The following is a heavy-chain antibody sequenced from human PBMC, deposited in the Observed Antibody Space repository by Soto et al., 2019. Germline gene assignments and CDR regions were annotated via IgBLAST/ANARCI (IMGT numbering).Heavy chain of an antibody. D-gene: IGHD5-18*01. CDR1: GYTFTGYY. CDR2: INPNSGGT. Sequence: GASVKVSCKASGYTFTGYYMHWVRQSPGQGLEWMGWINPNSGGTNYAQKFQGRVTMTRDTSISTAYMELSRLRSDDTAVYYGASRPHSASYGMDVWGRGTTVTVSS. J-gene: IGHJ6*04. CDR3: ASRPHSASYGMDV. V-gene: IGHV1-2*02.